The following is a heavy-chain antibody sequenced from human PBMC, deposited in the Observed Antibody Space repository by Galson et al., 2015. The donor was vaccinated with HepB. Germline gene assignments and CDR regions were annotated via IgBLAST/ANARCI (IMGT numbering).Heavy chain of an antibody. CDR1: GFTVSSNY. J-gene: IGHJ3*02. V-gene: IGHV3-53*01. CDR2: IYSGGST. CDR3: ARDRRGQLAPDDAFDI. Sequence: SLRLSCAASGFTVSSNYMSWVRQAPGKGLEWVSVIYSGGSTYYADSVKGRFTTSRDNSKNTLYLQMNSLRAEDTAVYYCARDRRGQLAPDDAFDIWGQGTMVTVSS. D-gene: IGHD6-13*01.